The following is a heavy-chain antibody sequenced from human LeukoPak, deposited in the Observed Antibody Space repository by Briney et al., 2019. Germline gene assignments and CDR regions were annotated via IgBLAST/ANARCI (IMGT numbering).Heavy chain of an antibody. V-gene: IGHV3-30-3*01. CDR1: GFTFRSYA. J-gene: IGHJ4*02. CDR3: ARGGNYYDSSGYSGPQGFDY. CDR2: VSYDGSNK. D-gene: IGHD3-22*01. Sequence: GGSLRLSCAVSGFTFRSYAMHWVRQAPGKGLEWVAVVSYDGSNKHYADSVKGRFTISRDNSKNTLYLQMNSLRAEDTAVYYCARGGNYYDSSGYSGPQGFDYWGQGTLVTVSS.